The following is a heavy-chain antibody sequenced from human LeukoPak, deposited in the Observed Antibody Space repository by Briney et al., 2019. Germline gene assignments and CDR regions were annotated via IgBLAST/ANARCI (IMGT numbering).Heavy chain of an antibody. D-gene: IGHD3-22*01. Sequence: GGSLRLSCAASGFTFSSYTMSWVRQAPGKGLEWVSTITTSDGNTYYADSVKGRFTISRDNSKNTLYLQMNSLRAEDTAVYYCARDSYYYDSSGYPHYRGQGTLVTVSS. J-gene: IGHJ4*02. V-gene: IGHV3-23*01. CDR2: ITTSDGNT. CDR3: ARDSYYYDSSGYPHY. CDR1: GFTFSSYT.